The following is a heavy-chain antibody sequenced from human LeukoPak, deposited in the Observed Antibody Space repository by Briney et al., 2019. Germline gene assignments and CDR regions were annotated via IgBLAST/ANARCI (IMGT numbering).Heavy chain of an antibody. CDR1: GFTFSDHY. D-gene: IGHD3-22*01. J-gene: IGHJ4*02. CDR3: ARAYDSSGYYYFFDY. CDR2: IRNKANSYTT. Sequence: PGGSLRLSCAASGFTFSDHYMDWVRQAPGKGLEWVGRIRNKANSYTTEYAASVKGRFTISRDDSKNSLYLQMNSLKTEDTAVYYCARAYDSSGYYYFFDYWGQGTLVTVSS. V-gene: IGHV3-72*01.